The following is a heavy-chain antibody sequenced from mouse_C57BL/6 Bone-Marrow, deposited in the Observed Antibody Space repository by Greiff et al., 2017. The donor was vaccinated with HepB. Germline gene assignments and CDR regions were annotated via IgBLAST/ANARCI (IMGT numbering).Heavy chain of an antibody. CDR3: AKGYGYDVDWYFDV. V-gene: IGHV3-6*01. CDR1: GYSITSGYY. Sequence: EVKLQESGPGLVKPSQSLSLTCSVTGYSITSGYYWNWIRQFPGNKLEWMGYISYDGSNNYNPSLKNRISITRDTSKNQFFLKLNSVTTEDTATYYCAKGYGYDVDWYFDVWGTGTTVTVSS. CDR2: ISYDGSN. D-gene: IGHD2-2*01. J-gene: IGHJ1*03.